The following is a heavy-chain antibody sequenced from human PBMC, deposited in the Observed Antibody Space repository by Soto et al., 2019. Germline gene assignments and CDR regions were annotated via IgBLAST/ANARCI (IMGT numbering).Heavy chain of an antibody. D-gene: IGHD4-17*01. J-gene: IGHJ3*02. CDR1: GGSISSGGYY. CDR3: ARQSTVTYAFDI. V-gene: IGHV4-31*03. CDR2: IFYSGST. Sequence: QVQLQESGPGLVKPSQTLSLTCTVSGGSISSGGYYWNWIRQHPGKGLEWIGYIFYSGSTYYNPSLKSRLSISVDTSKNQFSLKLNSVSAADTAMYYCARQSTVTYAFDIWGQGTMVTVSS.